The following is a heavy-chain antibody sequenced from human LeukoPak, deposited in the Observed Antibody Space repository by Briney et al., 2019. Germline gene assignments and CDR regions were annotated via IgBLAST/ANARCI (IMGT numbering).Heavy chain of an antibody. CDR3: AKGPMWWLFDY. V-gene: IGHV3-7*03. J-gene: IGHJ4*02. CDR2: IKNDGSEK. Sequence: GGSLRLSCAASGFTFSSFWMSWVRQAPGKGLEWVANIKNDGSEKYYVDSVKGRFTISRDNAKKSLYLQMNSLRAEDTAVYYCAKGPMWWLFDYWGQGTLVTVSS. CDR1: GFTFSSFW. D-gene: IGHD2-21*01.